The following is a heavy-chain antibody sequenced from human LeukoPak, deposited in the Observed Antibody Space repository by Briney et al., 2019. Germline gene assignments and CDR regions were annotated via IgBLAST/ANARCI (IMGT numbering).Heavy chain of an antibody. D-gene: IGHD1-26*01. CDR1: GYTFTGYY. Sequence: GASVKVSCKASGYTFTGYYMHWVRQAPGQGLEWMGWISAYNGNTNYAQKLQGRVTMTTDTSTSTAYMELRSLRSDDTAVYYCAREEGKRGALDYWGQGTLVTVSS. V-gene: IGHV1-18*04. CDR2: ISAYNGNT. CDR3: AREEGKRGALDY. J-gene: IGHJ4*02.